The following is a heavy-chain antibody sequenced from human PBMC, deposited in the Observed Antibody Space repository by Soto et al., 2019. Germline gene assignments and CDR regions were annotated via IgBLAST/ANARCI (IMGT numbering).Heavy chain of an antibody. D-gene: IGHD2-21*02. J-gene: IGHJ4*02. CDR1: GYTFTSYG. CDR2: ISAYNGNT. CDR3: ARVAYCGTGCYYYFDY. V-gene: IGHV1-18*04. Sequence: ASVKVSCKASGYTFTSYGISWVRQAPGQGLEWMGWISAYNGNTNYAQKLQGRVTMTTDTSTSTAYMELSGLRSDDRAVYYCARVAYCGTGCYYYFDYWGQGTLVTVSS.